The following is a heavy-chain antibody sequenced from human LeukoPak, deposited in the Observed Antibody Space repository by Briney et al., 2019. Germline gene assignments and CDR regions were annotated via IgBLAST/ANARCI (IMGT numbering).Heavy chain of an antibody. J-gene: IGHJ3*01. CDR3: ARDGVGCGGDCYGDAFDL. D-gene: IGHD2-21*02. V-gene: IGHV3-66*01. CDR1: GFTFSSYW. Sequence: GGSLRLSCAASGFTFSSYWMNWVRQAPGKGLEWVSVLYANGGTAYADSVNGRFTVSRDNSKNTLYLQMNSLRVEDTAVYYCARDGVGCGGDCYGDAFDLWGQGTLVTVSS. CDR2: LYANGGT.